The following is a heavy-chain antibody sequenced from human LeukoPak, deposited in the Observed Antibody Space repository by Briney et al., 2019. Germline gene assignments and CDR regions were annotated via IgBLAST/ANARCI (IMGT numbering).Heavy chain of an antibody. CDR3: AKLFADRYSGSYDDY. CDR1: GFTFSSYA. D-gene: IGHD1-26*01. V-gene: IGHV3-23*01. J-gene: IGHJ4*02. CDR2: FSGSGGST. Sequence: SGGSLRLSCATSGFTFSSYAMSWGPQAPGKGLEWVSAFSGSGGSTYYADSVKGRFTISRDNSKNTLYLQMNSLRAEDTAVYYCAKLFADRYSGSYDDYWGQGTLVTVSS.